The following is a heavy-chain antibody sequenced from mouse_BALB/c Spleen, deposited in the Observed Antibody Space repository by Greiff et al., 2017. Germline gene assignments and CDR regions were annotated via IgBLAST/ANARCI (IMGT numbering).Heavy chain of an antibody. CDR2: INPSTGYT. V-gene: IGHV1-7*01. J-gene: IGHJ3*01. CDR1: GYTFTSYW. D-gene: IGHD2-4*01. Sequence: QVQLQQSGAELAKPGASVKMSCKASGYTFTSYWMHWVKQRPGQGLEWIGYINPSTGYTEYNQKFKDKATLTADKSSSTAYMQLSSLTSEDSAVYYCARPKYYDSFAYWGQGTLVTVSA. CDR3: ARPKYYDSFAY.